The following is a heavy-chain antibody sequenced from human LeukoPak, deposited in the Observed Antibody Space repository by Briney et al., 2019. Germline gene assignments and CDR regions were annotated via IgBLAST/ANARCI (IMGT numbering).Heavy chain of an antibody. CDR3: ARAVSIGYFDY. J-gene: IGHJ4*02. V-gene: IGHV4-30-2*06. Sequence: SETLSLTCAVSGGSISSGGYSWSWIRQSPGKGLEWIGYIYHSGSTYYNPSLKSRVTISVDRSKNQFSLKLSSVTAADTAVYYCARAVSIGYFDYWGQGTLVTVSS. CDR1: GGSISSGGYS. D-gene: IGHD1-14*01. CDR2: IYHSGST.